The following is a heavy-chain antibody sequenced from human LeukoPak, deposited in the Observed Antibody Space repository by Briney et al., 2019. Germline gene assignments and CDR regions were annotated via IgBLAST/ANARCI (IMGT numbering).Heavy chain of an antibody. V-gene: IGHV1-2*02. CDR1: GYTFTGYY. Sequence: ASVKVSCKASGYTFTGYYMHWVRQAPGQGLEWMGWINPNSGGTNYAQRFQGRVTMTRDTSISTAYMELSRLRSDDTAVYYCASLSYGDYVDDYWGQGTLVTVSS. CDR2: INPNSGGT. J-gene: IGHJ4*02. CDR3: ASLSYGDYVDDY. D-gene: IGHD4-17*01.